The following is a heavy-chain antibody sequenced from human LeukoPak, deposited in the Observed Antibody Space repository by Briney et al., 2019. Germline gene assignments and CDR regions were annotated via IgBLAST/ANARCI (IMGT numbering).Heavy chain of an antibody. CDR1: GFTFSSYW. J-gene: IGHJ4*02. V-gene: IGHV3-30*03. CDR3: ARERATSTSTWSFDY. D-gene: IGHD2-2*01. CDR2: ISYDGNKE. Sequence: GGSLRLSCAASGFTFSSYWMHWVRQAPGKGLEWVAVISYDGNKEYYVDSVKGRFTISRDNSKNMLYLQMDSLRAEDTAVYHCARERATSTSTWSFDYWGQGTLVTVSS.